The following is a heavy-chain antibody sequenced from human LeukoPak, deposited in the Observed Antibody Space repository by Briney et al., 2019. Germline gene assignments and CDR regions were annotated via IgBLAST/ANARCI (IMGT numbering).Heavy chain of an antibody. CDR2: IYPGESDT. CDR1: GYSFTRYW. V-gene: IGHV5-51*01. CDR3: ARLYDFWSGAGHDFDI. Sequence: GESLKISCKGSGYSFTRYWIGLVRQMPGEGLDWVGIIYPGESDTRYSLSFQGEGTISADKSISTAYLQWSSLKASDTAMYYCARLYDFWSGAGHDFDIWGQGTMVTVSS. J-gene: IGHJ3*02. D-gene: IGHD3-3*01.